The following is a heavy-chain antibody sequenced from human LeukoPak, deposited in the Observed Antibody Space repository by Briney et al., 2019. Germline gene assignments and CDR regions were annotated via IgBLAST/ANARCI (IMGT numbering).Heavy chain of an antibody. J-gene: IGHJ6*03. Sequence: PGRSLRLSCAASGFSFRNYGMHWVRQAPGKGLEWVAVMSYDGSKEYYGDSVKGRFTISRDNSKNTLYLQMNSLRAEDTAVYYCARAPKTIFGVGYYYYYMDVWGKGTTVTVSS. V-gene: IGHV3-30*03. CDR1: GFSFRNYG. D-gene: IGHD3-3*01. CDR3: ARAPKTIFGVGYYYYYMDV. CDR2: MSYDGSKE.